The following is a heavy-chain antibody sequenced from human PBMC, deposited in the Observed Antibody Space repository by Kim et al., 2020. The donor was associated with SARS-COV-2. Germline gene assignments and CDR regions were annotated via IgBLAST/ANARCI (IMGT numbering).Heavy chain of an antibody. V-gene: IGHV3-53*04. J-gene: IGHJ5*02. CDR3: ARARTVTTGSGWFDP. D-gene: IGHD4-17*01. CDR2: IYSGGST. CDR1: GFTVSSNY. Sequence: GGSLRLSCAASGFTVSSNYMSWVRQAPGKGLEWVSVIYSGGSTYYADSVKGRFTISRHNSKNTLYLQMNSLRAEDTAVYYCARARTVTTGSGWFDPWGQGTLVTVSS.